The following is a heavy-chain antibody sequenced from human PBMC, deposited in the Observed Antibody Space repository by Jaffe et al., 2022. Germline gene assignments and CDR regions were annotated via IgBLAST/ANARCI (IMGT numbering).Heavy chain of an antibody. D-gene: IGHD5-18*01. CDR1: GFTFSSYG. V-gene: IGHV3-30*02. CDR2: IRYDGSNK. J-gene: IGHJ4*02. Sequence: QVQLVESGGGVVQPGGSLRLSCAASGFTFSSYGMHWVRQAPGKGLEWVAFIRYDGSNKYYADSVKGRFTISRDNSKNTLYLQMNSLRAEDTAVYYCAKDSVDTAMVTVEHWGQGTLVTVSS. CDR3: AKDSVDTAMVTVEH.